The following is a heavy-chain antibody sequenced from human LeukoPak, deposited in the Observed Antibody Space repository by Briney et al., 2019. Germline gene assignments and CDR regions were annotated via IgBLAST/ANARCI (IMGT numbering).Heavy chain of an antibody. J-gene: IGHJ4*02. CDR1: GGSISSSSYY. CDR3: ARSDFWRTKFDY. D-gene: IGHD3-3*01. V-gene: IGHV4-39*07. Sequence: SETLSLTCTVSGGSISSSSYYWGWIRQPPGKGLEWIGSIFYSGSTYYNPSLKSRVTISVDTSKNQFSLKLSSVTAADTAVYYCARSDFWRTKFDYWGQGTLVTVSS. CDR2: IFYSGST.